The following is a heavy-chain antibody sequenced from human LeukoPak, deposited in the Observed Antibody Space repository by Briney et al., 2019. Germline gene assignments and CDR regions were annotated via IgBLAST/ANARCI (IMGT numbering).Heavy chain of an antibody. Sequence: GESLKISRKGSGYSFTSYWIGWVRQMPGKGLDWMGIIYPGDSDTRYSPSFQGQVTTSADKSISTAYLQWSSLKASDTAMYYCARYSGYDWRGYYYYGMDVWGQGTTVTVSS. CDR2: IYPGDSDT. D-gene: IGHD5-12*01. V-gene: IGHV5-51*01. J-gene: IGHJ6*02. CDR3: ARYSGYDWRGYYYYGMDV. CDR1: GYSFTSYW.